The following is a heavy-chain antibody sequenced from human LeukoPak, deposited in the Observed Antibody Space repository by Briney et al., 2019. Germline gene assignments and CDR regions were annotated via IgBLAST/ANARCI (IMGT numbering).Heavy chain of an antibody. CDR3: AKGGAVAPDY. D-gene: IGHD6-19*01. J-gene: IGHJ4*02. CDR1: GFTFSNYW. CDR2: INTDGSST. V-gene: IGHV3-74*01. Sequence: RTGGSLRLSCAASGFTFSNYWMHRVRQAPGKGLVWVSRINTDGSSTSYADYVKGRFTISRDNAKNTLYLQMNSLRAEDTAVYYCAKGGAVAPDYWGQGTLVTVSS.